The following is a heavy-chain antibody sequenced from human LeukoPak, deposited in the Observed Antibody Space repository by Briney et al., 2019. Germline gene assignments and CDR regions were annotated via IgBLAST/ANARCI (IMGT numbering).Heavy chain of an antibody. J-gene: IGHJ5*02. Sequence: SETLSLTCTVSGGSISSYYWSWIRQPPGKGLKWIGYIYTSGSTNYNPSLKSRVTISVDTSKNQFSLKLSSVTAADTAVYYCARLYYDFWSGTIWFDPWGQGTLVTVSS. CDR2: IYTSGST. CDR3: ARLYYDFWSGTIWFDP. CDR1: GGSISSYY. V-gene: IGHV4-4*09. D-gene: IGHD3-3*01.